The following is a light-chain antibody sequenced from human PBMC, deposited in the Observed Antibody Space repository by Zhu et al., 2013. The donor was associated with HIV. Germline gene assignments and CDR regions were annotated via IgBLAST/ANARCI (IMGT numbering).Light chain of an antibody. CDR1: QSVSSSY. Sequence: EIVLTQSPGTLSLSPGERATLSCRASQSVSSSYLAWYQQKPGQAPRLLIYGASSRATGIPDRFSGSGSGTDFTLTISRLEPEDFAVYYCQQYNNWPRTFGQGRRWKS. J-gene: IGKJ1*01. CDR2: GAS. CDR3: QQYNNWPRT. V-gene: IGKV3-20*01.